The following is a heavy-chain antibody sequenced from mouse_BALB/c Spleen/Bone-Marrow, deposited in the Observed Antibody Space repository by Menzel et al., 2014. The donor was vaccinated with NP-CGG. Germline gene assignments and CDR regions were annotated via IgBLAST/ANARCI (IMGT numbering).Heavy chain of an antibody. Sequence: EVKLMESGGCLVKLGGSLKLSCAACGCTFSSYYMSWVRQTPENRLGLVVAINSNGASTYYPDTVKGRFTISRGNAKNTLYLQMSSLKSEDTALYYCARHGGYGNYFDYWGQGTTLTVST. J-gene: IGHJ2*01. V-gene: IGHV5-6-2*01. CDR1: GCTFSSYY. D-gene: IGHD2-10*02. CDR3: ARHGGYGNYFDY. CDR2: INSNGAST.